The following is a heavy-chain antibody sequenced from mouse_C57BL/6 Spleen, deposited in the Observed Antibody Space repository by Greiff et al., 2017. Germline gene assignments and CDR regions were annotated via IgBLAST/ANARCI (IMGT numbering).Heavy chain of an antibody. CDR2: IDPANGNT. CDR1: GFNIKNTY. J-gene: IGHJ4*01. V-gene: IGHV14-3*01. CDR3: ACARATCLRYAMDY. D-gene: IGHD3-1*01. Sequence: VQLQQSVAELVRPGVSVKLSCTASGFNIKNTYMPWVQQSPEQGLEWIGRIDPANGNTNYAPKFPGQATITADTSSNTAYLQLSSLTSEDTAIXYGACARATCLRYAMDYWGQGTSVTVSS.